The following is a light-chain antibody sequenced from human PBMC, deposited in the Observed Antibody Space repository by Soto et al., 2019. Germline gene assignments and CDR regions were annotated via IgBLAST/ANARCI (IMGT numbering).Light chain of an antibody. CDR3: QAWDSSTAH. J-gene: IGLJ1*01. CDR2: EDN. V-gene: IGLV3-1*01. Sequence: SYELTQPPSVSVSPGQTASITCSGDELGDKYVCWYQQKPGQSPVLVIYEDNKRPSGIPERFSGSNSGNTATLTISETQTMDEADYYCQAWDSSTAHFGTGTKLTVL. CDR1: ELGDKY.